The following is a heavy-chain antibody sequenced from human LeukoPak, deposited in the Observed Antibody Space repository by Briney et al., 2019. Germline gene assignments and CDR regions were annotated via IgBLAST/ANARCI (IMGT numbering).Heavy chain of an antibody. V-gene: IGHV4-39*07. J-gene: IGHJ4*02. Sequence: PSETLSLTCTVSGGSISSSSYYWGWIRQPPGKGLEWIGSIYYSGSTYYNPSLKSRVTISVDKSKNQFSLKLSSVTAADTAVYYCARTTMVRGVITIPYFDYWGQGTLVTVSS. CDR2: IYYSGST. CDR3: ARTTMVRGVITIPYFDY. CDR1: GGSISSSSYY. D-gene: IGHD3-10*01.